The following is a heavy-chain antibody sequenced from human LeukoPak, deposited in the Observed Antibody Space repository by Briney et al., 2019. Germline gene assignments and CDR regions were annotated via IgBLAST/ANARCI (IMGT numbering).Heavy chain of an antibody. J-gene: IGHJ4*02. CDR1: GFTFSSYE. D-gene: IGHD5-12*01. V-gene: IGHV3-48*03. CDR2: ISSSGSTI. Sequence: GGSLRLSCAASGFTFSSYEMNWVRQAPGKGLEWVSYISSSGSTIYYADSVKGRFTISRDNSKNTLYLQTNSLRDEDTAVYYCAKDSPVATYWGQGTLVTVSS. CDR3: AKDSPVATY.